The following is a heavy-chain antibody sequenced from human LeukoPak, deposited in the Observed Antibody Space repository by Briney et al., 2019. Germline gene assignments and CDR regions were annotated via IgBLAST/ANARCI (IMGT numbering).Heavy chain of an antibody. CDR1: GGSISSSSCY. CDR3: ARDARAYGDYVMH. Sequence: DPSETLPLTCTVSGGSISSSSCYWGWIRQPAGKGLEWIGSIYYSGSTYYNPSLKSRVTISVDTSKNQFSLKLSSVTAADMAVYYCARDARAYGDYVMHWGQGTLVTVSS. J-gene: IGHJ1*01. V-gene: IGHV4-39*07. D-gene: IGHD4-17*01. CDR2: IYYSGST.